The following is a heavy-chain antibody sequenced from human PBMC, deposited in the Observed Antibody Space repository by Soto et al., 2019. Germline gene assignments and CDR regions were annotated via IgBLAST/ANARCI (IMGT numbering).Heavy chain of an antibody. J-gene: IGHJ5*02. V-gene: IGHV3-23*01. CDR3: AKDDSLVHSGYDWEDWFDP. Sequence: GGSLRLSCAAFGFTFSSYTLIWVRQAPGKGLEWVSAISGSGGSTYYANSVKGRFTISRDNSKNTLYLQMNSLRAEDTAVYYCAKDDSLVHSGYDWEDWFDPWGQGTLVTVSS. CDR2: ISGSGGST. CDR1: GFTFSSYT. D-gene: IGHD5-12*01.